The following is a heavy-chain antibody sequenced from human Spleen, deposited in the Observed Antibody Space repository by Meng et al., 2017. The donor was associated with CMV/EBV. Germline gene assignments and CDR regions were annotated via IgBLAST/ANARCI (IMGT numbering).Heavy chain of an antibody. CDR1: GGSLSGYY. D-gene: IGHD6-19*01. CDR3: ARGGVAGLDY. CDR2: INHSGST. V-gene: IGHV4-34*01. J-gene: IGHJ4*02. Sequence: VELRQWGVGLLKTLGALSLTCAVYGGSLSGYYWSWGRQPPGKGLEWIGEINHSGSTNYIPSLKSRVTISVDTSKNQFSLQLSSVSAADTAVYYCARGGVAGLDYWGQGTLVTVSS.